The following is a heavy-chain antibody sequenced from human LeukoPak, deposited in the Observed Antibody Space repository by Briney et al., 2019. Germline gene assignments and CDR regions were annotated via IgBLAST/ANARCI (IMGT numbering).Heavy chain of an antibody. D-gene: IGHD3-10*01. CDR2: ISGSGGST. CDR1: GFTVTSDY. Sequence: AGGSLTLSCAASGFTVTSDYMSWVRQAPGKGLEWVSSISGSGGSTYYADSVKGRFTISRDNSKNTLYLQMNSLRAEDTAVYYCAKLHGSGSYGYFDYWGQGTLVTVSS. V-gene: IGHV3-23*01. J-gene: IGHJ4*02. CDR3: AKLHGSGSYGYFDY.